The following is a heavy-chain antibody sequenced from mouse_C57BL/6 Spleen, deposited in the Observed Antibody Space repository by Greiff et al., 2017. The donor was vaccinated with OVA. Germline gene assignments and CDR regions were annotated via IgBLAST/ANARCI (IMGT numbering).Heavy chain of an antibody. Sequence: QVQLKESGPGLVAPSQSLSITCTASGFSLTSYAISWVRQPPGKGLEWLGVIWTGGGTNYYSALKSRMSISKDNSYSQAFLKTHSLLTYDTARYYCARHYYGRSYDAMNYWGQGTSVTVSS. D-gene: IGHD1-1*01. V-gene: IGHV2-9-1*01. CDR2: IWTGGGT. CDR3: ARHYYGRSYDAMNY. J-gene: IGHJ4*01. CDR1: GFSLTSYA.